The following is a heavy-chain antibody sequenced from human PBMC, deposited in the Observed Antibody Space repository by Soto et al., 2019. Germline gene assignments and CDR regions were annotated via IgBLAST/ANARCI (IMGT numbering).Heavy chain of an antibody. D-gene: IGHD3-22*01. CDR3: AREGDYYDSSGYSAYYYYYGMDV. J-gene: IGHJ6*02. CDR1: GYTFTSYG. V-gene: IGHV1-18*01. Sequence: QVQLVQSGAEVKKPGASVKVSCKASGYTFTSYGISWVRQAPGQGLEWMGWISAYNGNTNYAQKLQGRVTMTTDTSTSTADMELRSLRSDATAVYYCAREGDYYDSSGYSAYYYYYGMDVWGQGTTVTVSS. CDR2: ISAYNGNT.